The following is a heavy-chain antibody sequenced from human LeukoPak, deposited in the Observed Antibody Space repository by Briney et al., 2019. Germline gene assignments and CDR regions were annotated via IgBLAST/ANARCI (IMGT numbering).Heavy chain of an antibody. J-gene: IGHJ4*02. V-gene: IGHV3-30*18. CDR1: GFTFSNYG. CDR2: ISYDGSDE. D-gene: IGHD4-17*01. Sequence: GRSLRLSCAASGFTFSNYGMHWVRQAPGKGLEWVAVISYDGSDEGYADSVKGRFTIFRDNSKDMLYLQMNSLRAEDTAVYYCAKELTTVTHFDSWGQGTLATVSS. CDR3: AKELTTVTHFDS.